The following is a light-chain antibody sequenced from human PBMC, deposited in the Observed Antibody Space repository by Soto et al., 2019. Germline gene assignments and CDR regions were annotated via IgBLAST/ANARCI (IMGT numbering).Light chain of an antibody. Sequence: EIVLTQSPATLSLSPGERATLSCRASQSVSGSSLAWHQLKPGQAPSLLISGASSRATRVPDKFSGSESGIYCTIIISRLEPEDFEIYYCYQYGSFPHTFGQGTELETK. V-gene: IGKV3-20*01. CDR2: GAS. J-gene: IGKJ2*01. CDR1: QSVSGSS. CDR3: YQYGSFPHT.